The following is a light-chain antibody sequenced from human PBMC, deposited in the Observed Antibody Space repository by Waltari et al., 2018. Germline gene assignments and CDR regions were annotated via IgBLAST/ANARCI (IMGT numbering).Light chain of an antibody. CDR1: QSVGSSS. V-gene: IGKV3-20*01. CDR2: RAS. CDR3: QQHGTLPAT. J-gene: IGKJ1*01. Sequence: EIVLTQSPGTASLSPREIVTLSCRASQSVGSSSLAWYQQKPGQAPRLVIYRASRRATGMPDRFIGSGSGTDFSLTISRLEPEDFAVYYCQQHGTLPATFGQGTKVEIK.